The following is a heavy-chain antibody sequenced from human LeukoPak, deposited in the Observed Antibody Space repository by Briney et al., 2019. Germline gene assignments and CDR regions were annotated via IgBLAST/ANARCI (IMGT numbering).Heavy chain of an antibody. J-gene: IGHJ5*02. CDR1: GYTFSDNY. CDR3: ARDATQVPAAGVLAS. D-gene: IGHD6-13*01. CDR2: MYSRGDT. Sequence: GGSLRLSCVASGYTFSDNYMSWVRQAPGKGLEWVSVMYSRGDTYYANSVKGRFTFSRDISKNTLYLQMDGLRNEDTAMYYCARDATQVPAAGVLASWGQGTLVIVSS. V-gene: IGHV3-53*01.